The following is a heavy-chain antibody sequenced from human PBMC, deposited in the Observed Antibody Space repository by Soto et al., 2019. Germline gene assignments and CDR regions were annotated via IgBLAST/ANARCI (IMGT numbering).Heavy chain of an antibody. Sequence: GASVKVSCKASGYTFTSYYMHWVRQAPGQGLEWMGIINPSGGSTSYAQKFQGRVTMTRDTSTSTVYMELSSLKASDTAMYYCARLRYCSSTSCYVRSLYYYYMAVWGKGTTVTVSS. CDR3: ARLRYCSSTSCYVRSLYYYYMAV. V-gene: IGHV1-46*01. CDR2: INPSGGST. D-gene: IGHD2-2*01. CDR1: GYTFTSYY. J-gene: IGHJ6*03.